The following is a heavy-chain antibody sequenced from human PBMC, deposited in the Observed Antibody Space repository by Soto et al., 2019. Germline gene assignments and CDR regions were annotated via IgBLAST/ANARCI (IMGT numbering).Heavy chain of an antibody. CDR1: GGSSGGIGYC. CDR2: IYYSGST. CDR3: ARGWELLDYYYGMDV. J-gene: IGHJ6*02. V-gene: IGHV4-39*01. Sequence: SVTMCVRCSVAGGSSGGIGYCWGWISKPPGKGLEWIGSIYYSGSTYYNPSLKSRVTISVDTSKNQFSLKLSSVTAADTAVYYCARGWELLDYYYGMDVWGQGTTVTVSS. D-gene: IGHD1-26*01.